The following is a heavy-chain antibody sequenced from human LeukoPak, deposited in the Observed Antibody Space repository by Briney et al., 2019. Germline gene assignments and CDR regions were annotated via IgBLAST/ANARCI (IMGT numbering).Heavy chain of an antibody. CDR3: ARDSLHYDILTGYYDNALDY. CDR2: IYYSGST. Sequence: PSETLSLTCTVSGGSISTSSYYWSWIRQPPGKGLEWIGYIYYSGSTNYNPSLKSRVTISVDTSKNQFSLKLSSVTAADTAVYYCARDSLHYDILTGYYDNALDYWGQGTLVTVSS. D-gene: IGHD3-9*01. J-gene: IGHJ4*02. CDR1: GGSISTSSYY. V-gene: IGHV4-61*01.